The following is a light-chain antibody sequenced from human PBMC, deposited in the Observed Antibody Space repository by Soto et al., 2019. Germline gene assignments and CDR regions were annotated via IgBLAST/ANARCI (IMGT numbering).Light chain of an antibody. CDR3: QQRSNWPRLT. CDR2: DAS. CDR1: QSVSNY. J-gene: IGKJ4*01. V-gene: IGKV3-11*01. Sequence: EIVLTQSPATLSLSPGERATLSCRASQSVSNYLAWYQQKPGQAPRLLIYDASNRATGIPARFSGSGSGTACTLTISSLEPDDFAVYYCQQRSNWPRLTLGGGTKVIIK.